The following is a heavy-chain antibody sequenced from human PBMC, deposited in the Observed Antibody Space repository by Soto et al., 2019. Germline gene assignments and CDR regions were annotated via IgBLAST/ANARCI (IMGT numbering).Heavy chain of an antibody. CDR3: ARDTYSGYDFGL. D-gene: IGHD5-12*01. J-gene: IGHJ5*02. V-gene: IGHV4-30-4*01. CDR1: GASVAGGSYY. CDR2: IPSRGRP. Sequence: TSETLSLTCSVSGASVAGGSYYWSWVRQPPGKGLEWIGSIPSRGRPFYNPSLTSRGTISADTSKNQLSLQLTSVTAADTAVYYCARDTYSGYDFGLWGHGTLDT.